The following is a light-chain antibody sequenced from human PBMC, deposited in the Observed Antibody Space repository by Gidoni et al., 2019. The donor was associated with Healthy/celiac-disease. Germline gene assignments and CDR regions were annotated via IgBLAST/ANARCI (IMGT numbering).Light chain of an antibody. CDR2: AVS. CDR1: SSDVGGYNY. Sequence: QSSLTQPASVSGSPGKTITISCPGTSSDVGGYNYVSWYQQHPGKAPKLMIYAVSNRPSGVSNRFSGSKSGNTASLTISGLQAEDEADYYCSSYTSSSPFVFGTGTKVTVL. J-gene: IGLJ1*01. CDR3: SSYTSSSPFV. V-gene: IGLV2-14*01.